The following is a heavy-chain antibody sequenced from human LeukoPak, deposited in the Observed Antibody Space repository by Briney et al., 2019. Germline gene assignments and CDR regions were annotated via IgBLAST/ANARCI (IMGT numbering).Heavy chain of an antibody. V-gene: IGHV4-59*01. CDR1: GGSISSYY. CDR3: ARAPHYYYYGMDV. Sequence: PSVTLSLTCTVSGGSISSYYWSWIRQPPGKGLEWIGYIYYSGSTNYNPSLKSRVTISVDTSKNQFSLKLSSVTAADTAVYYCARAPHYYYYGMDVWGQGTTVTVSS. CDR2: IYYSGST. J-gene: IGHJ6*02.